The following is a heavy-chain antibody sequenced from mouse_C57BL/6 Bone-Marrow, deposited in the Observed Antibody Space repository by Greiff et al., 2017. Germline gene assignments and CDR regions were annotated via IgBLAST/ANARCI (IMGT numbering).Heavy chain of an antibody. CDR1: GYTFTSYG. Sequence: QVQLQQSGAELARPGASVKLSCKASGYTFTSYGISWVKQRTGQGLEWIGEIYPRSGNTYYNEKFKGKATLTAEKSSSTAYMELRSLTSEDSAVYFCFTAGPYAMDYWGQGTSVTVSS. CDR3: FTAGPYAMDY. CDR2: IYPRSGNT. V-gene: IGHV1-81*01. D-gene: IGHD1-2*01. J-gene: IGHJ4*01.